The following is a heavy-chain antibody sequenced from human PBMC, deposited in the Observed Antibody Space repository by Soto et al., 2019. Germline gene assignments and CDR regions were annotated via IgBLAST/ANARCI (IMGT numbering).Heavy chain of an antibody. CDR1: GFTFSSYA. CDR3: AKAEVVGATTWRDYYYGMDV. CDR2: ISGSGGST. V-gene: IGHV3-23*01. J-gene: IGHJ6*02. D-gene: IGHD1-26*01. Sequence: PGGSLRLSCAASGFTFSSYAMSWVRQAPGKGLEWVSAISGSGGSTYYADSVKGRFTISRDNSKDTLYLQMNSLRAEDTAVYYCAKAEVVGATTWRDYYYGMDVWGQGTTVTVSS.